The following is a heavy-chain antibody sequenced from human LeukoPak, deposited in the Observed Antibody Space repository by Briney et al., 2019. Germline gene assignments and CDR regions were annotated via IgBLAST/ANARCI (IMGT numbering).Heavy chain of an antibody. Sequence: PGGSLRLSCAASGFTFSNYWMIWVRQAQGKGLEWVGNIKEDGSEKRYADSVRGRFTISRDNAQTSIYLQMNSLRAEDTAVYYCARASKPWLQLTLGQGTLVTVSS. V-gene: IGHV3-7*05. J-gene: IGHJ5*02. CDR1: GFTFSNYW. D-gene: IGHD5-24*01. CDR3: ARASKPWLQLT. CDR2: IKEDGSEK.